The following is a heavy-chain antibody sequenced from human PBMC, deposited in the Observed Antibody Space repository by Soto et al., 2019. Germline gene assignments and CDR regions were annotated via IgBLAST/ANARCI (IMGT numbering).Heavy chain of an antibody. Sequence: ASVKVSCKASGYTLTGYYMHWVRQAPGQGLEWMGIINPSGGSTSYAQKFQGRVTMTRDTSTSTVYMELSSLRSEDTAVYYCARAHSYGIVCYYYYAMDVWAQGTTVTVSS. CDR2: INPSGGST. J-gene: IGHJ6*02. CDR3: ARAHSYGIVCYYYYAMDV. D-gene: IGHD5-18*01. CDR1: GYTLTGYY. V-gene: IGHV1-46*01.